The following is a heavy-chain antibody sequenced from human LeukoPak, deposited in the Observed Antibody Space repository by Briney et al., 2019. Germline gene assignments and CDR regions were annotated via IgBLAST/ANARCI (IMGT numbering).Heavy chain of an antibody. J-gene: IGHJ4*02. CDR1: GFTFTTYW. V-gene: IGHV3-7*01. CDR2: IKQDGTEK. D-gene: IGHD6-6*01. Sequence: GGSLRLSCAASGFTFTTYWMSWVRQPPGKGLEWVANIKQDGTEKYYVDSVKGRFTISRDNAKNSLYLQMNSLRVEDTAVYYCVRDQGGSSSHWGQGTLVTVSS. CDR3: VRDQGGSSSH.